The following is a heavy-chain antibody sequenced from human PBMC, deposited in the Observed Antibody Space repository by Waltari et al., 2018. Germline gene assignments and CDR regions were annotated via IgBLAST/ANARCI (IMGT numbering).Heavy chain of an antibody. V-gene: IGHV4-34*01. Sequence: QVQLQQWGAGLLKPSETLSLTCAVYGEPFSGYYWTWIPQPPGKGLAWIGEINHRGSTTYHPSLRGRVTMSVDTSRTQFSLMLSAVTAADTAVYYCAGQWLGQSGIDSWGQGTLVTVSS. J-gene: IGHJ4*02. CDR1: GEPFSGYY. CDR3: AGQWLGQSGIDS. CDR2: INHRGST. D-gene: IGHD6-19*01.